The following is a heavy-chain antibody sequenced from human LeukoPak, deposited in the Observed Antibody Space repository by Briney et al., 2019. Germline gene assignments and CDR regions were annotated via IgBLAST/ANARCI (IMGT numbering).Heavy chain of an antibody. Sequence: GASVKVPCKASGYTFTGYYMHCVRQAPGQGLEWMGWINPNSGGTNYARKFQGRVTMTRDTSISTAYMELSRLRSDDTAVYYCARDQEGELLHIWGQGTLVTVSS. D-gene: IGHD1-26*01. CDR3: ARDQEGELLHI. V-gene: IGHV1-2*02. CDR1: GYTFTGYY. CDR2: INPNSGGT. J-gene: IGHJ4*02.